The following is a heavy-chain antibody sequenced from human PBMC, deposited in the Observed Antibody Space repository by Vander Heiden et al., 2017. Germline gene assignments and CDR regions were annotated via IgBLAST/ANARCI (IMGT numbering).Heavy chain of an antibody. D-gene: IGHD1-26*01. CDR1: GFTFSNAW. J-gene: IGHJ4*02. Sequence: EVQLVESGGGLVKPGGSLRLSCEASGFTFSNAWMSGVRQAPGKGLEWVGRIKSKTDGGTTDYAAPVKGRFTISRDDSKNTLYLQMNSLKTEDTAVYYCTTDSSGSYRYYFDYWGQGTLVTVSS. CDR2: IKSKTDGGTT. V-gene: IGHV3-15*01. CDR3: TTDSSGSYRYYFDY.